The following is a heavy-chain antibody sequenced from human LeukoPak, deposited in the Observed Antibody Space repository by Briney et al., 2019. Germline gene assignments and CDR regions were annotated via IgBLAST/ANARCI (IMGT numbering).Heavy chain of an antibody. CDR2: MNPNSGNT. CDR1: GYTFTSYD. D-gene: IGHD2-15*01. CDR3: ARSVADYYYYYRDV. Sequence: ASVKVSCKASGYTFTSYDINWVRQATGQGLEWMGWMNPNSGNTGYAQKFQGRVTMTRNTSISTAYMELSSLRSEDTAVYYCARSVADYYYYYRDVWGKGTTVTVSS. V-gene: IGHV1-8*01. J-gene: IGHJ6*03.